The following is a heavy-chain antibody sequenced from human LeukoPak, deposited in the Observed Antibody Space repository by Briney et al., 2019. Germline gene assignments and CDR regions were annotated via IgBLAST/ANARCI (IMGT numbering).Heavy chain of an antibody. CDR1: GFTFSNSA. D-gene: IGHD2/OR15-2a*01. CDR2: ISGGGGST. Sequence: GGSLRLSCAASGFTFSNSAMSWVRQAPGKGLEWVSTISGGGGSTYYADSVKGRLTISRDNSKNTLYLQMNSLRAEDTAVYYCANQDSTEYSYYFDFWGQGALVTVSS. J-gene: IGHJ4*02. CDR3: ANQDSTEYSYYFDF. V-gene: IGHV3-23*01.